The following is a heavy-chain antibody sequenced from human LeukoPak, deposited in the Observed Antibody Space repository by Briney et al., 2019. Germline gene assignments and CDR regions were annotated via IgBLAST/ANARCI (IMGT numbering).Heavy chain of an antibody. Sequence: SVKVSCKASGGTFSSYAISWVRQAPGQGLEWMGGIIPIFGTANYAQKFQGRVTITADESTSTAYMELSSLRSEDTAVYYCAREVVTANYYYYYYMDVWGKGTTVTVSS. J-gene: IGHJ6*03. V-gene: IGHV1-69*13. D-gene: IGHD2-21*02. CDR2: IIPIFGTA. CDR3: AREVVTANYYYYYYMDV. CDR1: GGTFSSYA.